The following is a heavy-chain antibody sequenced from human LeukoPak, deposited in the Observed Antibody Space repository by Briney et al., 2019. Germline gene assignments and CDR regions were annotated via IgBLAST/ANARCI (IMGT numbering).Heavy chain of an antibody. CDR3: ARYHFWSGYYTGHFDY. J-gene: IGHJ4*02. Sequence: ASVKVSCKASGYTFTSYYMHWVRQAPGQGLEWMGIINPSGGSTSYAQKFQGRVTMTRDMSTSTVYMELSSLRSEDTAVYYCARYHFWSGYYTGHFDYWGQGTLVTVSS. CDR2: INPSGGST. V-gene: IGHV1-46*01. D-gene: IGHD3-3*01. CDR1: GYTFTSYY.